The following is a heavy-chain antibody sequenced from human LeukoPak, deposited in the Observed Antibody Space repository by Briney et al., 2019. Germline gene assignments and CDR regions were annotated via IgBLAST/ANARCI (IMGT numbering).Heavy chain of an antibody. CDR2: ISTGSLYI. CDR1: GFTLSNYD. Sequence: PGGSLRLSCAASGFTLSNYDMNWVRQAPGKGLEWVSSISTGSLYIYYKGSVRGRFTISRDDAKNSLYLEMNSLRAEDTAVYYCARADCSSSTCYLRRSWFDPWGQGTLVTVST. CDR3: ARADCSSSTCYLRRSWFDP. V-gene: IGHV3-21*01. D-gene: IGHD2-2*01. J-gene: IGHJ5*02.